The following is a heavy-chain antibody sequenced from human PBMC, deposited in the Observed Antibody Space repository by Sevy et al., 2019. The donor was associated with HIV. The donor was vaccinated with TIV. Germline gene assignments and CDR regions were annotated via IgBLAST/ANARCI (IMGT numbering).Heavy chain of an antibody. CDR1: GFTFSSYW. CDR3: VRSPGSNSPSDY. J-gene: IGHJ4*02. D-gene: IGHD6-6*01. CDR2: INTDGSST. Sequence: GGSLRLSCAASGFTFSSYWMHWVRQAPGKGLVWVSRINTDGSSTTYADSVKGRFTISRDNAKNTLYLQMNSLRAEDTAVYYCVRSPGSNSPSDYWGQGTLVTVSS. V-gene: IGHV3-74*01.